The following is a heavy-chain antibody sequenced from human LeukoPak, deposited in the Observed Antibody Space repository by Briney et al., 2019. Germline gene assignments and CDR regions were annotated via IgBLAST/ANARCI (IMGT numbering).Heavy chain of an antibody. CDR2: IIPIFGTA. Sequence: SVKVSCKASGGTFSSYAISWVRQAPGQGLEWMGGIIPIFGTANYAQKFQGRVTITADESTSTAYMELSSLRSEDTAVYYCARDYDSSGPATDYWGQGTLVTVSS. CDR1: GGTFSSYA. J-gene: IGHJ4*02. D-gene: IGHD3-22*01. CDR3: ARDYDSSGPATDY. V-gene: IGHV1-69*13.